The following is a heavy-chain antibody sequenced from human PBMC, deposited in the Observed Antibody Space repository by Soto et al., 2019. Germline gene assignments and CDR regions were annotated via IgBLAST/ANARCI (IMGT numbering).Heavy chain of an antibody. CDR3: ARDLSYSGSYAFDI. D-gene: IGHD1-26*01. CDR2: ISSSSSYI. V-gene: IGHV3-21*01. Sequence: GGSLRLSCAASGFTFSSYSMNWVRQAPGKGLEWVSSISSSSSYIYYADSVKGRFTISRDNAKNSLYLQMNSLRAEDTAVYYCARDLSYSGSYAFDIWGQGTMVTVSS. J-gene: IGHJ3*02. CDR1: GFTFSSYS.